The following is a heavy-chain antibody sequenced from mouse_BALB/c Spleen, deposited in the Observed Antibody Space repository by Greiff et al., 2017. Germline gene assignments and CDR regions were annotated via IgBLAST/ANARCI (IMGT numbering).Heavy chain of an antibody. CDR1: GFSLTSYG. CDR3: ARNRAQNRIGVHYFDY. CDR2: IWSGGST. V-gene: IGHV2-2*02. D-gene: IGHD3-3*01. Sequence: VQLQQSGPGLVQPSQSLSITCTVSGFSLTSYGVHWVRQSPGKGLEWLGVIWSGGSTDYNAAFISRLSISKDNSKSQVFFKMNSLQANDTAIYYCARNRAQNRIGVHYFDYWGQGTTLTVSS. J-gene: IGHJ2*01.